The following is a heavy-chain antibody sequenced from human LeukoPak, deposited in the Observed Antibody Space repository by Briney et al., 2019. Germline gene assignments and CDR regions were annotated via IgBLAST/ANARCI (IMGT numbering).Heavy chain of an antibody. J-gene: IGHJ4*02. CDR2: ISDSGGST. D-gene: IGHD6-19*01. CDR1: GFTFSTYV. CDR3: TRDSLPMAVTGPFDH. Sequence: GGSLRLSCAASGFTFSTYVMNWVRQAPGKGLEWVSTISDSGGSTYYADSVKGRFIISRDNSKSALYLQMNSLRAEDTAIYYCTRDSLPMAVTGPFDHWGQGALVTVSS. V-gene: IGHV3-23*01.